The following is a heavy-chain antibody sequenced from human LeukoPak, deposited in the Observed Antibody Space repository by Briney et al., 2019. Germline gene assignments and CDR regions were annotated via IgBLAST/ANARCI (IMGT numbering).Heavy chain of an antibody. J-gene: IGHJ3*02. CDR2: ISSSSSYI. Sequence: GGSLRLSCAASGFTFSSYSMNWVRQAPGKGLEWVSSISSSSSYICYADSVKGRFTISRDNAKNSLYLQMNSLRAEDTAVYYCASDESIRAFDIWGQGTMVTVSS. CDR1: GFTFSSYS. V-gene: IGHV3-21*01. CDR3: ASDESIRAFDI. D-gene: IGHD2/OR15-2a*01.